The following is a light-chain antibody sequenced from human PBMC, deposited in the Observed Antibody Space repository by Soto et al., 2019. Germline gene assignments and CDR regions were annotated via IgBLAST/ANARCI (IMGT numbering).Light chain of an antibody. CDR1: QDISDH. Sequence: DCQMTQSPSSLSASVGDRVTITCRASQDISDHLAWYQHKPGKVPNLLIYEASTLQSGVPSRFSGGGSGTDFTLTISSLQPEDVATYYCQKYDRTPRTFGQGTKVELK. CDR3: QKYDRTPRT. CDR2: EAS. V-gene: IGKV1-27*01. J-gene: IGKJ1*01.